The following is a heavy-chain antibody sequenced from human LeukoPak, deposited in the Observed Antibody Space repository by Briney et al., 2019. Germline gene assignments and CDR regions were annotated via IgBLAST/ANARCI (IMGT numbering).Heavy chain of an antibody. D-gene: IGHD5-24*01. Sequence: ASVKVSCKASGGTFSSYAISWVRQAPGQGLEWMGRIIPILGIANYAQKFQGRVTITADKSTSTAYMELSSLRSEDTAVYYCARGGDGYNWYYFDYWGQGTLVTVSS. CDR3: ARGGDGYNWYYFDY. CDR2: IIPILGIA. CDR1: GGTFSSYA. J-gene: IGHJ4*02. V-gene: IGHV1-69*04.